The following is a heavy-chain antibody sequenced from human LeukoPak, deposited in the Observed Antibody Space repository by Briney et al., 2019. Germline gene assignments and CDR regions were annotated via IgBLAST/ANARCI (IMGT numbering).Heavy chain of an antibody. Sequence: ASVNVSCKAFGYTFDTSSISWVRQAPGQRLEWLGWISPNNGDTHYAQGVQGRVTMTTDTSRSTAYMELRSLRSDDTAVYYCTRVRNSNNWWAALDIWGQGTMVTVSS. D-gene: IGHD1-1*01. CDR1: GYTFDTSS. CDR3: TRVRNSNNWWAALDI. V-gene: IGHV1-18*01. CDR2: ISPNNGDT. J-gene: IGHJ3*02.